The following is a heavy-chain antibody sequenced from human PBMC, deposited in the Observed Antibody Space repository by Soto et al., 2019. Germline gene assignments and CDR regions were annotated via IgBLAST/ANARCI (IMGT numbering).Heavy chain of an antibody. V-gene: IGHV5-51*01. D-gene: IGHD3-10*01. CDR1: VYSFTTYW. CDR3: ARHSTSAPKDY. Sequence: GESLKISCKGSVYSFTTYWIAWVRQMPGKGLEWVGIIYPGDSDTRYSPSFEGHVTISVDKSISTAFLQWNSLKASDNAIYYCARHSTSAPKDYWGQGTLVTVPQ. CDR2: IYPGDSDT. J-gene: IGHJ4*01.